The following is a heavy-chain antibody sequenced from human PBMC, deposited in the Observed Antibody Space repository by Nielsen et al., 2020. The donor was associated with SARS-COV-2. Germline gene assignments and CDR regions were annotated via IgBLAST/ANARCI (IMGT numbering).Heavy chain of an antibody. V-gene: IGHV4-34*01. CDR3: AREKFYYDTSNRPYNWFDP. CDR2: INHTGST. Sequence: GSLRLSCAVYGGSFSGYYWSWIRQPPGKGLEWIGEINHTGSTNYNPSLKSRVTISVDTSKNQFSLRLSSVTAADTVVYYCAREKFYYDTSNRPYNWFDPWGQGALVTVSS. J-gene: IGHJ5*02. D-gene: IGHD3-22*01. CDR1: GGSFSGYY.